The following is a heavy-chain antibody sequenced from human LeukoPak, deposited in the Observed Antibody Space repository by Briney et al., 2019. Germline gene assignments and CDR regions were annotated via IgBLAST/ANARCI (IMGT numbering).Heavy chain of an antibody. CDR3: ARRSYDAYYAMDV. CDR2: ISGDGGTT. V-gene: IGHV3-43*02. J-gene: IGHJ6*02. CDR1: GFSFGDNA. D-gene: IGHD3-22*01. Sequence: PGGSLTLSCAASGFSFGDNAMHWVRQGPGKGLEWVALISGDGGTTYYADSVKGRYTVSRDNSKNSLYLQMNRLRTEDTALYYCARRSYDAYYAMDVWGQGTTVTVS.